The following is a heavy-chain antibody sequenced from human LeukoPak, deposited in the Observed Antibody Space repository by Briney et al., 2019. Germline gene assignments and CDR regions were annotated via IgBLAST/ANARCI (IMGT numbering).Heavy chain of an antibody. V-gene: IGHV3-23*01. J-gene: IGHJ4*02. Sequence: GGSLRLSCAASGFTFSSYAMSWVRQAPGKGLEWVSVISGSGDTTYYADSVKGRFTISRDNSKNTLYLQMNSLRAEDTPVYYCAKDRTRVVVAARFDYWGQGTLVTVSS. CDR3: AKDRTRVVVAARFDY. D-gene: IGHD2-15*01. CDR2: ISGSGDTT. CDR1: GFTFSSYA.